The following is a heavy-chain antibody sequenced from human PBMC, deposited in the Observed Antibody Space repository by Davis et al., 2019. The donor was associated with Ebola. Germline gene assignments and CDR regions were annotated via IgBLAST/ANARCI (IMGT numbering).Heavy chain of an antibody. V-gene: IGHV3-74*01. CDR3: ARGGYYDSSGYSHDAFDI. D-gene: IGHD3-22*01. CDR1: GLTFSSYW. CDR2: ISSDGSST. Sequence: GESLKISCAASGLTFSSYWMHWVRQAPGKGLVWVSRISSDGSSTSYADSVKGRFTISRDNAKNTLYLQMNSLRAEDTAVYYCARGGYYDSSGYSHDAFDIWGQGTMVTVSS. J-gene: IGHJ3*02.